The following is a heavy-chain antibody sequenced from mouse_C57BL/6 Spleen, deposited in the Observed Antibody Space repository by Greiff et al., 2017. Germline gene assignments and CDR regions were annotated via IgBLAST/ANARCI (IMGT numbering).Heavy chain of an antibody. Sequence: VQLQQSGAELAKPGASVKLSCKASGYTFTSYWMHWVKQRPGQGLEWIGYINPSSGYTKYNQKFKDKATLTADKSSSTAYMQLSSLTYEDSAVYDCARSEDYDGSWLAYWGQGTLVTVSA. CDR3: ARSEDYDGSWLAY. V-gene: IGHV1-7*01. CDR2: INPSSGYT. J-gene: IGHJ3*01. D-gene: IGHD2-4*01. CDR1: GYTFTSYW.